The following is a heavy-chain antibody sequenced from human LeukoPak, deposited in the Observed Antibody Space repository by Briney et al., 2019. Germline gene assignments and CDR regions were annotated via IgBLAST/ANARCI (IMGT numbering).Heavy chain of an antibody. D-gene: IGHD3-10*01. Sequence: ETLSLTCAVYGGSFSGYYWSWIRQPPGKGLEWIGEINHSGSTNYNPSLKSRLSISVDSSQSQFSLQLSSVTAADTAVYYCASLPIPYYGSWGYAYFDYWGRGTLVTVSS. CDR2: INHSGST. CDR1: GGSFSGYY. J-gene: IGHJ4*02. V-gene: IGHV4-34*01. CDR3: ASLPIPYYGSWGYAYFDY.